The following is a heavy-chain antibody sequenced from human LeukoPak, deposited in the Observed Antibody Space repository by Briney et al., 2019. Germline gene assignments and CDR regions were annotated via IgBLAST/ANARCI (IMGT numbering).Heavy chain of an antibody. J-gene: IGHJ5*02. CDR3: ARGSKYSSSWYGANWFDP. CDR1: GFTFSSYW. CDR2: IKQDGSEK. D-gene: IGHD6-13*01. Sequence: PGGSPRLSCAASGFTFSSYWMSWDRQAPGKGLEWVANIKQDGSEKYYVDSVKGRFTISRDNAKNSLYLQMNSLRAEDTAVYYCARGSKYSSSWYGANWFDPWGQGTLVTVSS. V-gene: IGHV3-7*05.